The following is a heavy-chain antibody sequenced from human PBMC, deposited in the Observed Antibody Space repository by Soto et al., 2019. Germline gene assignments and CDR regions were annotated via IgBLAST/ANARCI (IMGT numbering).Heavy chain of an antibody. CDR2: IYYSGST. D-gene: IGHD6-13*01. J-gene: IGHJ6*03. V-gene: IGHV4-31*03. CDR1: GGSISSGGYY. CDR3: ARVRGIAAAGPATYYYYYYYMDV. Sequence: QVQLQESGPGLVKPSQTLSLTCTVSGGSISSGGYYWSWIRQHPGKGLEWIGYIYYSGSTYYNPSLKSRVTITVDTSKNQCSLKLSSVTAADTAVYYCARVRGIAAAGPATYYYYYYYMDVWGKGTTVTVSS.